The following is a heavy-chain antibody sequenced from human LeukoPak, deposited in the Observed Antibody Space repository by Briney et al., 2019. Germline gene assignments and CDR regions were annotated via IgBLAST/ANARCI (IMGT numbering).Heavy chain of an antibody. V-gene: IGHV4-39*01. J-gene: IGHJ5*02. CDR3: ARRQKYCSSTSCLYWFDP. CDR2: IYYSGST. Sequence: SETLSLTCTVSGGSLSSSSYYWGWIRQPPGKGLEWIGSIYYSGSTYYNPSLKSRVTISVDTSKNQFSLKLSSVTAADTAVYYCARRQKYCSSTSCLYWFDPWGQGTLVTVPS. CDR1: GGSLSSSSYY. D-gene: IGHD2-2*01.